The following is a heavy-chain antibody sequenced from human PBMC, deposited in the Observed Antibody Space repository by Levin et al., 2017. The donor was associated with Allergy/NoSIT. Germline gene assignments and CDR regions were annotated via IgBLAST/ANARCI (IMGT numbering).Heavy chain of an antibody. CDR1: GFTFSSSA. CDR2: ISNSGGST. J-gene: IGHJ6*02. Sequence: AGGSLRLSCVVSGFTFSSSAMNWVRQAPGKGLEWVSGISNSGGSTYYADSVRGRFTISRDNSKNTLYLQMNSLRAEDTAVYYCAKDRHGESPDLADVWGQGTTVTVSS. V-gene: IGHV3-23*01. D-gene: IGHD3-10*01. CDR3: AKDRHGESPDLADV.